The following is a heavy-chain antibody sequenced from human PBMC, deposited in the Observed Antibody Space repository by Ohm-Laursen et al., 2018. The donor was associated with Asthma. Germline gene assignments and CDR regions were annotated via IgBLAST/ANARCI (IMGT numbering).Heavy chain of an antibody. D-gene: IGHD5-18*01. Sequence: SLRLSCTAPGFTFSNFAMHWVRQAPGKGLEWVAVISYDGSNKYYADSVKGRFTISRDNSKNTLYLQMNSLRAEDTAVYYCARVLPGYSYGYAIDYWGQGTLVTVSS. CDR1: GFTFSNFA. CDR2: ISYDGSNK. CDR3: ARVLPGYSYGYAIDY. J-gene: IGHJ4*02. V-gene: IGHV3-30-3*01.